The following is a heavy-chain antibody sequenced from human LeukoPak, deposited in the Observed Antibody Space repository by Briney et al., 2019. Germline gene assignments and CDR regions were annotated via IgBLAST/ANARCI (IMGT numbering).Heavy chain of an antibody. Sequence: PGGSLRLSCAASGFTFSSYAMSWVRQAPGKGLEWVSAISGSGGSTYYADSVKGRFTISRDNSKNTLYLQMNSLRAEDTAVYYCAKDIPRLTRGFWSGYYTAHYFDYWGQGTLVTVSS. D-gene: IGHD3-3*01. V-gene: IGHV3-23*01. CDR3: AKDIPRLTRGFWSGYYTAHYFDY. CDR2: ISGSGGST. J-gene: IGHJ4*02. CDR1: GFTFSSYA.